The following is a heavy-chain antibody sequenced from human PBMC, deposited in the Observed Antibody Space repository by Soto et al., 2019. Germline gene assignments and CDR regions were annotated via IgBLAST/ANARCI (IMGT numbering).Heavy chain of an antibody. J-gene: IGHJ5*02. V-gene: IGHV1-2*04. CDR2: INPNSGGT. Sequence: GASVKVSCKTSGYTFTGSYMHWVRQGAGQGLEWMGWINPNSGGTNYAQKFQGWVTMTRDTSISTAYMELSRLRSDDTAVYYCARANSYGYNNWFDPWGQGTLVTVSS. CDR1: GYTFTGSY. CDR3: ARANSYGYNNWFDP. D-gene: IGHD5-18*01.